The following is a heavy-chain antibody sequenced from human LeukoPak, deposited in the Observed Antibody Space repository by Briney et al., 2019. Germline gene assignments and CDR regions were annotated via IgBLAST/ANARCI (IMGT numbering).Heavy chain of an antibody. CDR3: ARKIAKRGLKDAFDI. CDR1: GYTFTGYY. CDR2: INPNSGGT. Sequence: GASVKVSCKASGYTFTGYYMHWVRQAPGQGLEWMGWINPNSGGTNYAQKFQGRVTMTRDTSISTAYMELSRLRSDDTAVYYCARKIAKRGLKDAFDIWGQGTMVTVSS. J-gene: IGHJ3*02. D-gene: IGHD1-1*01. V-gene: IGHV1-2*02.